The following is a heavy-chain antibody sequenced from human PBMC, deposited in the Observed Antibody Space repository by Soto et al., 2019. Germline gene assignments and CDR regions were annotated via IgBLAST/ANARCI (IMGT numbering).Heavy chain of an antibody. V-gene: IGHV1-3*01. CDR1: GYTFTSYA. CDR2: INAGNGNT. D-gene: IGHD6-13*01. CDR3: ARELSSSWYLYYFDY. Sequence: ASVKVSCKASGYTFTSYAMHWVRQAPGQRLEWMGWINAGNGNTKYSQKFQGRVTITRDTSASTAYMELSSLRSEDTAVYYCARELSSSWYLYYFDYWGQGTLVTVSS. J-gene: IGHJ4*02.